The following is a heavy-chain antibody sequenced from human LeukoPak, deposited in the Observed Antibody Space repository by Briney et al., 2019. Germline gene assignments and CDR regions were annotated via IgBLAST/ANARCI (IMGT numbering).Heavy chain of an antibody. CDR1: GYTLTELS. Sequence: AAPVKVSCKVSGYTLTELSMHWVRQAPGKGLEWMGGFDPEDGETIYAQKFRGRVTMTEDTSTDTAYMELSSLRSEDTAVYYCATDLNTVTFDYWGQGTLVTVSS. V-gene: IGHV1-24*01. CDR3: ATDLNTVTFDY. J-gene: IGHJ4*02. D-gene: IGHD4-17*01. CDR2: FDPEDGET.